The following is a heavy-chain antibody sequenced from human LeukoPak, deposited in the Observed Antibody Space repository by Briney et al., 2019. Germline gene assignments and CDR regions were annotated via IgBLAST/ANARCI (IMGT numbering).Heavy chain of an antibody. CDR3: ATLKRGSIYGYFDF. D-gene: IGHD5-18*01. Sequence: SETLSLTCTVSGGSITSHYWSWISQPPGKGLEWIAYVLDSVRTKDNPSLQSRLTLSADTSKNQFSLRLSSVTAADTAVYYCATLKRGSIYGYFDFWGQGIKVTVSS. CDR1: GGSITSHY. J-gene: IGHJ4*02. CDR2: VLDSVRT. V-gene: IGHV4-59*11.